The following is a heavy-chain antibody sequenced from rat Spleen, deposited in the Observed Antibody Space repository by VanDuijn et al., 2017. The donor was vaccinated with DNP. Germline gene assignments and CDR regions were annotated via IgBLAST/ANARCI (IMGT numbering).Heavy chain of an antibody. Sequence: EVQLVESGGGLVQPGRSLKLSCAASGFTFSDYYMAWVRQAPPKGLEWVASITNSGRTTYYRDSVKCRFTISRDNAESTLYLQMDSLRSEDTATYYCTTDPYTTDYRDYWGQGVMVTVSS. J-gene: IGHJ2*01. CDR2: ITNSGRTT. D-gene: IGHD1-6*01. CDR1: GFTFSDYY. V-gene: IGHV5-20*01. CDR3: TTDPYTTDYRDY.